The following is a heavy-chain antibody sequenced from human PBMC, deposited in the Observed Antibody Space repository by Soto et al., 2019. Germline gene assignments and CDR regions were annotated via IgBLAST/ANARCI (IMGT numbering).Heavy chain of an antibody. CDR3: EGGLFEGDY. D-gene: IGHD2-21*01. Sequence: EVQLVESGGGLVQPGGSLRLSCAASGFTFSSYWMIWVRQAPGKGLEWVANIKQDGSEKYYVDSVKGRFTISRDNAKNSLYLQMNSLRAEDTAVYYCEGGLFEGDYWGQGTLVTVSS. V-gene: IGHV3-7*05. J-gene: IGHJ4*02. CDR2: IKQDGSEK. CDR1: GFTFSSYW.